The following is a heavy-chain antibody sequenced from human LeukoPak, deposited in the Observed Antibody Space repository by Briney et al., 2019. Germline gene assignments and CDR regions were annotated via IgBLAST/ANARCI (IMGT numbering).Heavy chain of an antibody. CDR1: GFTFSSYA. V-gene: IGHV3-64*01. J-gene: IGHJ4*02. CDR2: ISSNGGST. D-gene: IGHD3-22*01. CDR3: AKEGEEGYYDSSGPLDY. Sequence: GGSLRLSCAASGFTFSSYAMHWVRQAPGKGLEYVSAISSNGGSTYYANSVKGRFTISRDNSKNTLYLQMNSLRAEDTAVYYCAKEGEEGYYDSSGPLDYWGQGTLVTVSS.